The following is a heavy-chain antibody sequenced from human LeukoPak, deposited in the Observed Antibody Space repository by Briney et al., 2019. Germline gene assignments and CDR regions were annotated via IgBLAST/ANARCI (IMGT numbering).Heavy chain of an antibody. J-gene: IGHJ4*02. CDR1: GGSFSGYY. CDR2: INHSGST. D-gene: IGHD6-13*01. CDR3: ARGPAAGTSFPFDY. V-gene: IGHV4-34*01. Sequence: SETLSLTCAVYGGSFSGYYWSWIRQPPGKGLEWIGEINHSGSTNYNPFLKSRVTISVDTSKNQFSLKLSSVTAADTAVYYCARGPAAGTSFPFDYWGQGTLVTVSS.